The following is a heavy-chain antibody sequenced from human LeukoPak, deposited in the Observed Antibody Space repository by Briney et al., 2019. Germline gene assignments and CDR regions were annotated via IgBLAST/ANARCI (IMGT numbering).Heavy chain of an antibody. CDR2: IYYSGST. CDR3: ARVKIATFDY. D-gene: IGHD6-13*01. V-gene: IGHV4-59*01. J-gene: IGHJ4*02. CDR1: GGSISSYY. Sequence: SETLSLTCTVSGGSISSYYWSWIRQPPGKGLEWIGYIYYSGSTNHNPSLKSRVTISVDTSKNQFSLKLSSVTAADTAVYYCARVKIATFDYWGQGTLVTVSS.